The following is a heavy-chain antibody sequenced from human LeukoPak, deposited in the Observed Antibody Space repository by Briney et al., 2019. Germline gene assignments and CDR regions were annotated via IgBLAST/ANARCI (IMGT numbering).Heavy chain of an antibody. CDR1: GFTFSSYS. V-gene: IGHV3-21*01. CDR2: ISSSSSYI. D-gene: IGHD2-21*01. CDR3: ATAGGGDSRMGFDP. J-gene: IGHJ5*02. Sequence: GGSLRLSCAASGFTFSSYSMNWVRQAPGKGLEWVSSISSSSSYIYYADSVKGRFTISRDNTKSTLYLQMHSLTAEDTAVYYCATAGGGDSRMGFDPWGQGTLVTVSS.